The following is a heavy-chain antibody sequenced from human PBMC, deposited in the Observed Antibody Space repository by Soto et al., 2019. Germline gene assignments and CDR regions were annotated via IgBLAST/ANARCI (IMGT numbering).Heavy chain of an antibody. V-gene: IGHV3-48*02. Sequence: EVQLVESGGGLVQPGGSLRLSCAASGFTFSSYSMNWVRQAPGKGLECVSYISSGSSSIYYADSVKGRFTISRDNDKNSVYLQMNSMRDENKAVYYCARDAGSLGYWGQGTLVTVSS. CDR1: GFTFSSYS. CDR2: ISSGSSSI. D-gene: IGHD1-26*01. J-gene: IGHJ4*02. CDR3: ARDAGSLGY.